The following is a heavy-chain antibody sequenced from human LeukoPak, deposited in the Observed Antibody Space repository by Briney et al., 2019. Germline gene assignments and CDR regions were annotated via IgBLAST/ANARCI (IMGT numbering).Heavy chain of an antibody. CDR1: GFTFEEYG. J-gene: IGHJ4*02. D-gene: IGHD1-26*01. Sequence: GGSLRLSCATSGFTFEEYGMSWVRHGPGKGLEWVSGINWNGGSTGYADSVKGRFTISRDSAKNSLYLQMNSLRAEDTALYYCARGGKWELLPASAIDYWGQGTLVTVSS. V-gene: IGHV3-20*04. CDR3: ARGGKWELLPASAIDY. CDR2: INWNGGST.